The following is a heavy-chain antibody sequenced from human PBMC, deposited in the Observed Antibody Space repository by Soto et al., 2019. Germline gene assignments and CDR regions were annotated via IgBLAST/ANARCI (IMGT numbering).Heavy chain of an antibody. V-gene: IGHV1-18*01. Sequence: QVQLVQSGAEVKKPGASVKVSCKASGYTFTSYGISWVRQAPGQGLEWMGWISAYNGNTNYAQKLQGRVTITTDTSTSTAYMELRSLRSDDTAVYYCARDPGGIVVVPAAIGWDYYYGMDVWGQGTTVTVSS. CDR3: ARDPGGIVVVPAAIGWDYYYGMDV. J-gene: IGHJ6*02. CDR1: GYTFTSYG. D-gene: IGHD2-2*01. CDR2: ISAYNGNT.